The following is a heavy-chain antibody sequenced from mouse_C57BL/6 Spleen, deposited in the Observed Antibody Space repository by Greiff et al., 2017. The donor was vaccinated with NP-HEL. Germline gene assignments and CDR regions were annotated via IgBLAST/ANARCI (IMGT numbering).Heavy chain of an antibody. CDR2: FHPYNDDT. J-gene: IGHJ4*01. CDR3: ARGGSSYDYAMDY. Sequence: VQRVESGAELVKPGASVKMSCKASGYTFTTYPIEWMKQNHGKSLEWIGNFHPYNDDTKYNEKFKGKATLTVEKSSSTVYLELSRLTSDDSAVYYCARGGSSYDYAMDYWGQGTSVTVSS. CDR1: GYTFTTYP. V-gene: IGHV1-47*01. D-gene: IGHD1-1*01.